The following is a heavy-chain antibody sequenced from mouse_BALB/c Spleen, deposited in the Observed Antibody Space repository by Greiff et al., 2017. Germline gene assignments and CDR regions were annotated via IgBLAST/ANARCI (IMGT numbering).Heavy chain of an antibody. Sequence: QVQLKHSGAELVRPGTSVKVSCKASGYAFTNYLIEWVKQRPGQGLEWIGVINPGSGGTNYNEKFKGKATLTADKSSSTAYMQLSSLTSDDSAVYFCARIYYGNYPDYWGQGTTLTVSS. J-gene: IGHJ2*01. D-gene: IGHD2-1*01. V-gene: IGHV1-54*03. CDR2: INPGSGGT. CDR3: ARIYYGNYPDY. CDR1: GYAFTNYL.